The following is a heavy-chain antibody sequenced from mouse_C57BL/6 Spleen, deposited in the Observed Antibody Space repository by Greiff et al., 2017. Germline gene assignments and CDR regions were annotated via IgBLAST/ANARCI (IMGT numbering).Heavy chain of an antibody. J-gene: IGHJ3*01. D-gene: IGHD4-1*01. CDR2: ISSGGDYI. CDR3: TRALTGSFAY. V-gene: IGHV5-9-1*02. Sequence: EVKVEESGEGLVKPGGSLKLSCAASGFTFSSYAMSWVRQTPEKRLEWVAYISSGGDYIYYADTVKGRFTISRDNARNTLYLQMSSLKSEDTAMYYCTRALTGSFAYWGQGTLVTVSA. CDR1: GFTFSSYA.